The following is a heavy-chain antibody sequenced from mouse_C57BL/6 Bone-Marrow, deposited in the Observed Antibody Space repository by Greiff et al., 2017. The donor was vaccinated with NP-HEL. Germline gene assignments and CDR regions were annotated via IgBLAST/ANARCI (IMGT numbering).Heavy chain of an antibody. D-gene: IGHD1-1*01. CDR1: GYTFTDYY. CDR2: IYPGSGNT. V-gene: IGHV1-76*01. J-gene: IGHJ2*01. Sequence: VKLVESGAELVRPGASVKLSCKASGYTFTDYYINWVKQRPGQGLEWIARIYPGSGNTYYNEKFKGKATLTAEKSSSTAYMQLSSLTSEDSAVYFCARWGYGSSYGYWGQGTTLTVSS. CDR3: ARWGYGSSYGY.